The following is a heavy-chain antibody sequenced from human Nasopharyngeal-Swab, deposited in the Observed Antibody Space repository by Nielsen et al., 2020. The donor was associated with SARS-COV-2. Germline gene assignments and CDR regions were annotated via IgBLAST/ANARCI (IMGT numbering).Heavy chain of an antibody. J-gene: IGHJ5*02. V-gene: IGHV4-31*03. D-gene: IGHD6-13*01. CDR2: IYYSGST. CDR1: GGSISSGGYY. CDR3: ARDVAGTKAFDP. Sequence: LRLSCTVSGGSISSGGYYWSWIRQHPGKGLEWIGYIYYSGSTYYNPSLKSRVTISVDTSKNQFSLKLSSVTAADTAVYYCARDVAGTKAFDPWGQGTLVTVSS.